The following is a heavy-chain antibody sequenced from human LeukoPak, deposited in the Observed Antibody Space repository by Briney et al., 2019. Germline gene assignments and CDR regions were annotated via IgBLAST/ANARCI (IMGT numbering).Heavy chain of an antibody. J-gene: IGHJ5*02. CDR2: ISAYNGNT. CDR1: GYTFTSYG. V-gene: IGHV1-18*01. CDR3: ARETRALLAAAGRGWFDP. Sequence: GSVNVSCKASGYTFTSYGISWVRQAPGQGLEWMGWISAYNGNTNYAHKLQGRVTMTTDTSTSTAYMELRSLRSDDTAVYYCARETRALLAAAGRGWFDPWGQGTLVTVSS. D-gene: IGHD6-13*01.